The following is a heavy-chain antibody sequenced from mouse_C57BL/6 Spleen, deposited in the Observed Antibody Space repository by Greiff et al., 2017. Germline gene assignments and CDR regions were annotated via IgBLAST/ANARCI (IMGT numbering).Heavy chain of an antibody. D-gene: IGHD1-1*01. CDR2: ISSGSSTI. CDR3: ARDYGRMGGWYCDV. Sequence: EVQGVESGGGLVKPGGSLKLSCAASGFTFSDYGMHWVRQAPEKGLEWVAYISSGSSTIYYADTVKGRFTISRDNAKNTLFLQMTILRPEDTAMDYCARDYGRMGGWYCDVWGTGTTVTVSS. V-gene: IGHV5-17*01. J-gene: IGHJ1*03. CDR1: GFTFSDYG.